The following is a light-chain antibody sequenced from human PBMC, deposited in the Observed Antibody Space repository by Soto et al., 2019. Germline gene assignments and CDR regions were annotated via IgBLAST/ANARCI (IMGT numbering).Light chain of an antibody. CDR1: ASNLGGNP. Sequence: QSVLTQPPSVSGTPGQKVSISCSGSASNLGGNPVNWYQHLPGAAPKLLIYTNHQRPSGVPDRFSGSKSGTSASLAISGLRSEDEAIFYCAAWDAILDAYVFGTGTKLTVL. CDR3: AAWDAILDAYV. CDR2: TNH. V-gene: IGLV1-44*01. J-gene: IGLJ1*01.